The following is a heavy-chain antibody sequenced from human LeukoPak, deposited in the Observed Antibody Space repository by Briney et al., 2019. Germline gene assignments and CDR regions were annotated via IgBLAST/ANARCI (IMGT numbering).Heavy chain of an antibody. Sequence: SETLSLTCAVYGGSFSGYYWSWIRQPPGKGLEWIGEINHSGSTNYNPSLKSRVTISVDTSKNQFSLKLSSVTAADTAVYYCARERRYSSSWSSFDPWAREPWSPSPQ. CDR1: GGSFSGYY. J-gene: IGHJ5*02. D-gene: IGHD6-13*01. CDR3: ARERRYSSSWSSFDP. V-gene: IGHV4-34*01. CDR2: INHSGST.